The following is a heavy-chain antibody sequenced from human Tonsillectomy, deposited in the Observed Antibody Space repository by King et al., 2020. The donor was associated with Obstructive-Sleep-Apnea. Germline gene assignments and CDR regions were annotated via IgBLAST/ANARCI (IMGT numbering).Heavy chain of an antibody. V-gene: IGHV1-69*10. CDR3: GRISDMSATIDY. CDR1: GYNFGSYV. J-gene: IGHJ4*01. D-gene: IGHD5-12*01. Sequence: QLVQSGPEVKKPGSSVRVSCKSSGYNFGSYVISWVRQAPGQGLEWMGGIIPILGTTHYAQKFQGRVTISADKSTNTVYMALSRLASEDTAVFYCGRISDMSATIDYWGHGTLVIVSS. CDR2: IIPILGTT.